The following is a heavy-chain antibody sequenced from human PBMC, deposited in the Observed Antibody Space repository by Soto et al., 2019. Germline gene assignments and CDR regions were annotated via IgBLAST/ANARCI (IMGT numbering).Heavy chain of an antibody. D-gene: IGHD3-3*01. J-gene: IGHJ3*02. CDR2: IIPIRGIA. CDR3: ARGDSEEWLFGAFDI. V-gene: IGHV1-69*04. Sequence: SVKVSCKASGYTFTSYDINWVRQATGQGLEWMGRIIPIRGIANYAQKFQGRVTITADKSTSTAYMELSSLRSEDTAVYYCARGDSEEWLFGAFDIWGQGTMVTVSS. CDR1: GYTFTSYD.